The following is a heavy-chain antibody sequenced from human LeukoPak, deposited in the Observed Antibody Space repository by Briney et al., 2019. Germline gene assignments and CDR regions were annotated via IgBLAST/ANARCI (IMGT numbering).Heavy chain of an antibody. CDR3: GRVDGYPTYWYLDL. CDR2: IIPIFGTA. J-gene: IGHJ2*01. V-gene: IGHV1-69*01. CDR1: GGTFSSYA. Sequence: ASVKVSCTASGGTFSSYAISWVRQAPGQGLEWMGGIIPIFGTANYAQKFQGRVTITADESTSTAYMELSSLRSEDTAVYYCGRVDGYPTYWYLDLWGRGTLVTVSS. D-gene: IGHD5-24*01.